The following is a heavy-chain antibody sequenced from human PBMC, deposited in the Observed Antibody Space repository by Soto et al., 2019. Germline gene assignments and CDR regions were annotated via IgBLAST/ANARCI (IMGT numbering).Heavy chain of an antibody. V-gene: IGHV4-34*01. CDR1: GFTFSSYA. CDR2: INHSGST. CDR3: ARVLQIAAAGTASNWFDP. J-gene: IGHJ5*02. D-gene: IGHD6-13*01. Sequence: GSLRLSCAASGFTFSSYAMSWIRQPPGKGLEWIGEINHSGSTNYNPSLKSRVTISVDTSKNQFSLKLSSVTAADTAVYYCARVLQIAAAGTASNWFDPWGQGTLVTVSS.